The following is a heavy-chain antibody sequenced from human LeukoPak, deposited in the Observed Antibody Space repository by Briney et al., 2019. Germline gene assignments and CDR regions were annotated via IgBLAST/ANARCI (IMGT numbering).Heavy chain of an antibody. CDR3: ARASSWYSGLRGNFDY. V-gene: IGHV6-1*01. CDR1: GDSVSSNSAA. Sequence: SQTLSLTCAISGDSVSSNSAAWNWIRQSPSRGLEWLGRTYYRSKWYNDYAVSVKSRITINPDTSKNQFSLQLNSVTPEDTAVYYCARASSWYSGLRGNFDYWGQGTLVTVSS. CDR2: TYYRSKWYN. D-gene: IGHD6-13*01. J-gene: IGHJ4*02.